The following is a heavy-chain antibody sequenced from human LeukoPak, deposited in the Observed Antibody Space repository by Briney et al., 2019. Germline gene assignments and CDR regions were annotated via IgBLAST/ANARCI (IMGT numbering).Heavy chain of an antibody. D-gene: IGHD2-8*01. Sequence: GGSLRLSCVGSGFTFSNYEVNWVRQAPGKGLEWVSYISSSGTSIYYADSVKGRFTISRDNAKNSLYLQMSSLRAEDTAVYYCARDPGSLGYCTNGVCPTDYWGQGTLVTVSS. CDR2: ISSSGTSI. CDR3: ARDPGSLGYCTNGVCPTDY. J-gene: IGHJ4*02. CDR1: GFTFSNYE. V-gene: IGHV3-48*03.